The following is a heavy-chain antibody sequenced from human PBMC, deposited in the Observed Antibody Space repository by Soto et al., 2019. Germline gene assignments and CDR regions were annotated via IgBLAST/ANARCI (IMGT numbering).Heavy chain of an antibody. CDR2: ISGDGGST. CDR3: ARENLGDGYNYSFDY. J-gene: IGHJ4*02. CDR1: GFSFTTYA. Sequence: PGGSLRLSCAASGFSFTTYAMTWVRQAPGKGLEWVSSISGDGGSTFFADSVKGRFTISRDNSKDTVSLQMNSLRAEDTAVYYCARENLGDGYNYSFDYWGQGTLVTVSS. V-gene: IGHV3-23*01. D-gene: IGHD5-12*01.